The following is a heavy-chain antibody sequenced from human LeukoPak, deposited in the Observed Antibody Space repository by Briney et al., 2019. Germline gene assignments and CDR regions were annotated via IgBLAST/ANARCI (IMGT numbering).Heavy chain of an antibody. J-gene: IGHJ4*02. CDR1: GYTFTSYY. CDR2: INPSGGSP. V-gene: IGHV1-46*01. Sequence: RASVKVSCKASGYTFTSYYMHWVRQAPGQGLEWMGIINPSGGSPSYAQKFQGRVTMTRDTSTSTVYMELSRLRSEDTAVYYCARAPLSMATIPDWGQGTLVTVSS. CDR3: ARAPLSMATIPD. D-gene: IGHD5-24*01.